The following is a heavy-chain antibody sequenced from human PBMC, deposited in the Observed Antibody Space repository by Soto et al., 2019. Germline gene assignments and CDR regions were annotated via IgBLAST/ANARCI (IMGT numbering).Heavy chain of an antibody. Sequence: ASVKVSGKASGYTFTSYGISWVRQAPGQGLEWMGWINPNSGGTNYAQKFQGWVTMTRDTSISTAYMELSRLRSDDTAVYYCAREYYDFWSGYPRYYGMDVWGQGTTVTVSS. CDR1: GYTFTSYG. D-gene: IGHD3-3*01. CDR3: AREYYDFWSGYPRYYGMDV. J-gene: IGHJ6*02. CDR2: INPNSGGT. V-gene: IGHV1-2*04.